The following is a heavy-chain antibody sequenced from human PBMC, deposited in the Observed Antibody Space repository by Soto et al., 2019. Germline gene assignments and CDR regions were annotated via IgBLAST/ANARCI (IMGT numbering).Heavy chain of an antibody. CDR3: ARDRGEYNYYYYGMDV. CDR1: GFTFSSYS. J-gene: IGHJ6*02. D-gene: IGHD5-18*01. CDR2: ISSSSSTI. Sequence: PGGSLRLSCAASGFTFSSYSMNWVRQAPGKGLEWVSYISSSSSTIYYADSAKGRFTISRDNAKNSLYLQMNSLRDEDTVVYYCARDRGEYNYYYYGMDVWGQGTTVTVSS. V-gene: IGHV3-48*02.